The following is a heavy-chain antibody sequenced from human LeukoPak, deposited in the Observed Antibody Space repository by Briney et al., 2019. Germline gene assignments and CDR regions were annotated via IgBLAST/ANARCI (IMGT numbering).Heavy chain of an antibody. CDR3: TSGYCSSTSCFDY. CDR2: IRSKANSYAT. J-gene: IGHJ4*02. Sequence: GGSLRLSCAASGFTFSGSAMHWVRQASGKGLEWVGRIRSKANSYATAYAASVKGRFTISRDDSKNTAYLQMNSLKTEDTAVYYCTSGYCSSTSCFDYWGQGTLVTVTS. V-gene: IGHV3-73*01. D-gene: IGHD2-2*03. CDR1: GFTFSGSA.